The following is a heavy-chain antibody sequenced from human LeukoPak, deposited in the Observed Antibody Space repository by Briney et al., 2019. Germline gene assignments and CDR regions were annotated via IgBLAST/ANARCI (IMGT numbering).Heavy chain of an antibody. Sequence: GGSPRLSCAASGFTFSSYSMNWVRQAPGKGLEWISSISSSSSYIYYADSVKGRFTISRDNAKNSLYLQMNSLRAEDTAVYYCARADGSGSYYFGPLDYWGQGTLVTVSS. V-gene: IGHV3-21*01. CDR2: ISSSSSYI. J-gene: IGHJ4*02. CDR1: GFTFSSYS. CDR3: ARADGSGSYYFGPLDY. D-gene: IGHD3-10*01.